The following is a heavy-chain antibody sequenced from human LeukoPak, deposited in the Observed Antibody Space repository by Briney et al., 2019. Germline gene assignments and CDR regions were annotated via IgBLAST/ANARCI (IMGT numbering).Heavy chain of an antibody. CDR1: GFTFSSYD. D-gene: IGHD6-13*01. J-gene: IGHJ4*02. Sequence: GGSLRLSCAASGFTFSSYDMHWVRQATGKGLEWVSAIGTAGDTYYPGSVKGRFTISRENAKNSLHLQMNSLRAKDSAVYYCARAGGSSWAYYFDYWGQGTLVTVSS. V-gene: IGHV3-13*01. CDR2: IGTAGDT. CDR3: ARAGGSSWAYYFDY.